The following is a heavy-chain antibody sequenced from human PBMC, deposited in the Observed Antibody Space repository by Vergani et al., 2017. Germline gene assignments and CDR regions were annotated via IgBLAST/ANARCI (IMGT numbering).Heavy chain of an antibody. J-gene: IGHJ3*01. Sequence: QVQLQASGPGRVKPFQTLSLTCTMSGGSISAGYYFWSWIRQPAGKGLEWLGHISASGNASHSPSLKTRVSMSVDTSKNQFSLTVTSVTAADTAIYFCARRSGGYYSGGKVHPLRTAFDVWGHGTVVTVSS. D-gene: IGHD2-15*01. CDR2: ISASGNA. V-gene: IGHV4-61*02. CDR3: ARRSGGYYSGGKVHPLRTAFDV. CDR1: GGSISAGYYF.